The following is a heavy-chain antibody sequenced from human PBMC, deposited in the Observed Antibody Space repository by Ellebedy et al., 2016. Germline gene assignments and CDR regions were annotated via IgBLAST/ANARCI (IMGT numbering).Heavy chain of an antibody. CDR2: IDTNSGVT. CDR3: ARGGYYHY. V-gene: IGHV1-2*02. J-gene: IGHJ4*02. CDR1: GYPFTDYH. Sequence: ASVKVSCXTSGYPFTDYHIHWVRQAPGQGLEWMGWIDTNSGVTNYVQKFQGKVTMTRDASISTVYMDLSSLRSDDTALYYCARGGYYHYWGQGTLVTVSS.